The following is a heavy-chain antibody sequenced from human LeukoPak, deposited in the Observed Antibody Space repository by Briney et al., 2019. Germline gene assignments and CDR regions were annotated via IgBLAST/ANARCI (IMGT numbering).Heavy chain of an antibody. V-gene: IGHV1-2*02. CDR3: ASSDVLRYFDWSDNWFDP. D-gene: IGHD3-9*01. Sequence: ASVKVSCKASGYTFTGYYMHWVRQAPGQGLEWMGWINPNSGGTNYAQKFQGRVTMTRDTSISTAYMELSRLRSDDTVVYYCASSDVLRYFDWSDNWFDPWGQGTLVTVSS. CDR1: GYTFTGYY. CDR2: INPNSGGT. J-gene: IGHJ5*02.